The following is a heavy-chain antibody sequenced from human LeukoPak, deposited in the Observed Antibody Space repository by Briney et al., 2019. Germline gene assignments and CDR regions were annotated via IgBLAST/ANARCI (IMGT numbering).Heavy chain of an antibody. CDR2: INPDRGGT. CDR3: VREDFVMIPADTRGDY. D-gene: IGHD2-2*01. J-gene: IGHJ4*02. V-gene: IGHV1-2*02. CDR1: RYTFTGFY. Sequence: ASVKLSCKPSRYTFTGFYIHWVRQAPGQRREWMGWINPDRGGTNYAQQFQGRVTLARDTSITTAYMELSGLTSDDTAVYYCVREDFVMIPADTRGDYWGQGTLVIVSS.